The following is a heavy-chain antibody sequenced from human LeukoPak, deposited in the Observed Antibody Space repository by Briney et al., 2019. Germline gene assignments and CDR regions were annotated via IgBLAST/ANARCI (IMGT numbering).Heavy chain of an antibody. J-gene: IGHJ5*02. CDR2: IYYSGST. CDR3: ARHFPANYVWGSPFDP. V-gene: IGHV4-59*08. Sequence: PSETLSLTCTVSGGSISSYYWSWIRQPPGKGLEWIGYIYYSGSTNYNPSLKSRVTISVDTSKNQFSLKLSSVTAADTAVYYCARHFPANYVWGSPFDPWGQGTLVTVSS. D-gene: IGHD3-16*01. CDR1: GGSISSYY.